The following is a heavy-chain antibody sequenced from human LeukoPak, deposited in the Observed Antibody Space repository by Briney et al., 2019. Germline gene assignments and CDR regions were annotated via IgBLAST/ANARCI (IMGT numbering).Heavy chain of an antibody. V-gene: IGHV1-69*13. J-gene: IGHJ4*02. D-gene: IGHD1-1*01. CDR3: ARQQVSQFPADDRKYFDY. CDR2: IIPIFGTA. CDR1: GGTFSSYA. Sequence: ASVKVSCKASGGTFSSYAISWVRQAPGQGLEWMGGIIPIFGTANYAQKFQGRVTITADESTSTAYMELSSLRSEDTAVYYCARQQVSQFPADDRKYFDYWGQGTLVTVSS.